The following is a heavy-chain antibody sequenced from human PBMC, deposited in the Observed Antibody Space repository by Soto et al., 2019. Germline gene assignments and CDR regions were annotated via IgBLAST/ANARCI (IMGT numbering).Heavy chain of an antibody. Sequence: EVQLLESGGGLVQPGGSLRLSCAASGFTFSSYAMSWVRQAPGKGLEWVSAISGSGGSTYYADSVKGRFTISRDNSKNTLYLQMNSLRAEDTAVYYCSPHLWFGELYYWGQGTLVTVSS. D-gene: IGHD3-10*01. CDR3: SPHLWFGELYY. V-gene: IGHV3-23*01. J-gene: IGHJ4*02. CDR1: GFTFSSYA. CDR2: ISGSGGST.